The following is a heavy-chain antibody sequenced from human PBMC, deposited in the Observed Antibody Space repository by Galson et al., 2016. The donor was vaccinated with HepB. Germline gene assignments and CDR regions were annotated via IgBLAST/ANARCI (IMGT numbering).Heavy chain of an antibody. J-gene: IGHJ6*02. Sequence: SVKVSCKASGYSLTTYGITWVRQAPGRGLEWMGWINTYKGYTDYGQNFQGRVTMTRDTSTRTAYMELRNLRTDDTAVYYCVRGGGSRNYYVDFYLYGMDVWGQGTTVSVS. CDR3: VRGGGSRNYYVDFYLYGMDV. CDR2: INTYKGYT. V-gene: IGHV1-18*04. CDR1: GYSLTTYG. D-gene: IGHD1-26*01.